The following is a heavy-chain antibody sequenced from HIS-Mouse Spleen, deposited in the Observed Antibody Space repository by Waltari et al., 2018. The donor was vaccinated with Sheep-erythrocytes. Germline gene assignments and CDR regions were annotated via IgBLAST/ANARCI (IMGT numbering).Heavy chain of an antibody. CDR2: IDYRGTT. J-gene: IGHJ4*02. V-gene: IGHV4-39*01. Sequence: QLQLQESGPGLVKPSETLSLTCTVSGGSISSSSYYWGWIRQPPGKGLEWIGSIDYRGTTYSNPSLKSRVTISVDTSKNQFSLKLSSVTAADTAVYYCARHKDTAMVHFDYWGQGTLVTVSS. CDR3: ARHKDTAMVHFDY. D-gene: IGHD5-18*01. CDR1: GGSISSSSYY.